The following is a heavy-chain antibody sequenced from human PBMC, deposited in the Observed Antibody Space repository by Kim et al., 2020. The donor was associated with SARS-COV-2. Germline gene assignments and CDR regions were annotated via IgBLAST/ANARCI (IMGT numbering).Heavy chain of an antibody. J-gene: IGHJ4*02. V-gene: IGHV3-23*01. CDR2: ISLDGTRT. Sequence: GGALRLSCVASGFTFSTSPMGWVRQAPGKGLEWVSRISLDGTRTYYADSVKGRVTMYSDKSKNMLYLHMNSLRVEDTAVYYCAKGVINSGFDYWGQGTQGTDSS. D-gene: IGHD1-26*01. CDR3: AKGVINSGFDY. CDR1: GFTFSTSP.